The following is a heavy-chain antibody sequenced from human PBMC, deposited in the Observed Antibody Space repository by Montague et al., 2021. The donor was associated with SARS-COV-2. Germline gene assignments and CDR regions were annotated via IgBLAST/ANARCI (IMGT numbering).Heavy chain of an antibody. D-gene: IGHD3-9*01. Sequence: SETLSLTCTVSGGSISSYYWSWIRQPPGKGLEWIGYIYYSGSTNYNPSLKSRVTISVDTSKNQFSLKLSSVTAADTAVYYCARDSRTDFDWLCPDSGSYYYYMDVWGKGTTVTVSS. CDR3: ARDSRTDFDWLCPDSGSYYYYMDV. CDR1: GGSISSYY. V-gene: IGHV4-59*01. CDR2: IYYSGST. J-gene: IGHJ6*03.